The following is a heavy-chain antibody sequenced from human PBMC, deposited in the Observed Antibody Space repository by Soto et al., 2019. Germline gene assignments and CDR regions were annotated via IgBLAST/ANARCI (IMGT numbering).Heavy chain of an antibody. CDR1: GYTFTSYG. CDR2: ISAYNGNI. CDR3: ARAIAAAGSPYGMDV. Sequence: GASVKVSCKASGYTFTSYGISWVRQAPGQGLEWMGWISAYNGNINYAQKLQGRVTMTTDTSTSTAYMELRSLRSDDTAVYYCARAIAAAGSPYGMDVWGQGTLVTVSS. D-gene: IGHD6-13*01. J-gene: IGHJ6*02. V-gene: IGHV1-18*01.